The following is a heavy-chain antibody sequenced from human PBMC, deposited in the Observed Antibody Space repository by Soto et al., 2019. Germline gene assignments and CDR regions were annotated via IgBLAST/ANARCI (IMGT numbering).Heavy chain of an antibody. Sequence: QVQLVESGGGVVQPGRSLRLSRAASGFTFSSYGMHWVRQAPGKGLEWVAVIWYDGSNKYYADSVKGRFTISRDNSKNTLYLQMNSLRAEDTAVYYCARDGGYDFWSGYYRDYYMDVWGKGTTVTVSS. CDR1: GFTFSSYG. CDR2: IWYDGSNK. CDR3: ARDGGYDFWSGYYRDYYMDV. J-gene: IGHJ6*03. D-gene: IGHD3-3*01. V-gene: IGHV3-33*01.